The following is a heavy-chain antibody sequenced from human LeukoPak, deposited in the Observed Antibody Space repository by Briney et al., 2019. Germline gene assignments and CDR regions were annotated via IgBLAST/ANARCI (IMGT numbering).Heavy chain of an antibody. J-gene: IGHJ6*03. CDR3: ARVPYYYGSGSYLSPQYYMDV. CDR1: GGSISSYY. D-gene: IGHD3-10*01. V-gene: IGHV4-59*01. Sequence: SETLSLTCTVSGGSISSYYWSWIRQPPGKGLEWIGYIYYSGSTNYNPSLKSRVTISVDTSKNQFSLKLSSVTAAGTAVYYCARVPYYYGSGSYLSPQYYMDVWGKGTTVTVSS. CDR2: IYYSGST.